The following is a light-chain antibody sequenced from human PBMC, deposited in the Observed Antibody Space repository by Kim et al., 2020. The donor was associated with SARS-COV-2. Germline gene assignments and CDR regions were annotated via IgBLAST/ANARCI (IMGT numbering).Light chain of an antibody. CDR1: QDISKF. CDR2: GAS. J-gene: IGKJ4*01. CDR3: QNYDSCALS. Sequence: DIQVTQSPSSLSASVGDTVSITCRASQDISKFLAWYQQKPGKPPKLLIYGASGLQSGFPSRFSGSGFGTDFTLTIYSLQSEDVATYYCQNYDSCALSFGGGAKVDIK. V-gene: IGKV1-27*01.